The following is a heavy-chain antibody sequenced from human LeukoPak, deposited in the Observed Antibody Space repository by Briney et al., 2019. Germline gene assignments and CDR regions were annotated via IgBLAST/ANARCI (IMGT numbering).Heavy chain of an antibody. CDR2: IMKDGTEK. CDR3: ARDPSRGYTYGYGDL. CDR1: RFSISGYW. J-gene: IGHJ4*02. Sequence: GVSLRLSCAAARFSISGYWMNWVRQAPGKGLEWVANIMKDGTEKYYVDSVKGRFTISRDNAKNSLYLQMNSLRAEDTAVYYCARDPSRGYTYGYGDLWGQGTLVTVSS. V-gene: IGHV3-7*01. D-gene: IGHD5-18*01.